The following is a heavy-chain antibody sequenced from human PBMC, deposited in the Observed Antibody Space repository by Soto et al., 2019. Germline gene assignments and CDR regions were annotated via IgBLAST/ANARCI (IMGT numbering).Heavy chain of an antibody. CDR2: ISYDGSNK. CDR3: ARVKHKYSSSWYAAYYYYGMDV. D-gene: IGHD6-13*01. CDR1: GFTFSSYA. V-gene: IGHV3-30-3*01. Sequence: QVQLVESGGGVVQPGRSLRLSCAASGFTFSSYAMHWVRQAPGKGLEWVAVISYDGSNKYYADSVKGRFTIPRDNSKNTLYLQMNSLRAEDTAVYYCARVKHKYSSSWYAAYYYYGMDVWGQGTTVTVSS. J-gene: IGHJ6*02.